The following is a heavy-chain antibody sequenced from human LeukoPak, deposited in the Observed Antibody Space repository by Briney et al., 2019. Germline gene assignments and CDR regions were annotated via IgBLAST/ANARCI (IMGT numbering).Heavy chain of an antibody. D-gene: IGHD5-12*01. CDR2: ISHYRST. CDR1: GGSISNSNW. J-gene: IGHJ4*02. V-gene: IGHV4-4*02. CDR3: ARDQGVGSDDDRFDS. Sequence: SETLSLTCAVSGGSISNSNWWSWVRQPPGKGLEWIGEISHYRSTNYNPSLESRVTISVDKSKNQFSLILNSVTAADTAVYYCARDQGVGSDDDRFDSWGQGILVTVSS.